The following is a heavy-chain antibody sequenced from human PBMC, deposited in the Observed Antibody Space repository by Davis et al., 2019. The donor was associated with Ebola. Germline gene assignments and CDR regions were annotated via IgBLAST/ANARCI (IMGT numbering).Heavy chain of an antibody. CDR2: ISGGYT. V-gene: IGHV3-21*05. J-gene: IGHJ5*02. D-gene: IGHD1-26*01. CDR3: ARDHWENWFDP. Sequence: GGSLRLSCAASGFSFTSYSMNWVRQAPGKGLEWVAYISGGYTYYAESVKGRFTISRDSAKDSLYLHMNSLRAEDTAVYYCARDHWENWFDPWGQGTLVTVSS. CDR1: GFSFTSYS.